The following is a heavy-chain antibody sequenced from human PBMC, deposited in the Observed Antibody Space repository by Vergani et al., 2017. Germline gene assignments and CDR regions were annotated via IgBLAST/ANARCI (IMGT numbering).Heavy chain of an antibody. CDR3: ARARRGYSSSWGYYMDV. J-gene: IGHJ6*03. Sequence: QVQLVQSGAEVKKPGSSVKVSCKASGGTFSSYTISWVRQAPGQGLEWMGRIIPILGIANYAQKFQGRVPITADKSTSTAYMELSSLRSEDTAVYYCARARRGYSSSWGYYMDVWGKGTTVTVSS. CDR1: GGTFSSYT. CDR2: IIPILGIA. D-gene: IGHD6-13*01. V-gene: IGHV1-69*02.